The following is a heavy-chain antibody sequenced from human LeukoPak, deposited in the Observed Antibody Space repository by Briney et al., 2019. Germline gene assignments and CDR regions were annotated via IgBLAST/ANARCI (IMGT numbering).Heavy chain of an antibody. Sequence: PSETLSLTCTVSGGSISSYYWSWIRQPPGKGLEWIGYIYNSGSTKYNPSLKSRVTMSMDTSKNQFSLKLSSVTAADTAVYYCARGGWYSDYRGQGTLVTVSS. D-gene: IGHD6-19*01. V-gene: IGHV4-59*01. CDR1: GGSISSYY. CDR3: ARGGWYSDY. J-gene: IGHJ4*02. CDR2: IYNSGST.